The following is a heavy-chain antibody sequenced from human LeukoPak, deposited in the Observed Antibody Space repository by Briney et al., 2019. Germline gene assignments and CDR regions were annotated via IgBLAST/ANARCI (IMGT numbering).Heavy chain of an antibody. CDR1: GFTFSSYA. CDR3: ANARYDFWSGYGDY. V-gene: IGHV3-23*01. CDR2: ISGSGGST. D-gene: IGHD3-3*01. J-gene: IGHJ4*02. Sequence: GGSLRLSCAASGFTFSSYAMSWVRQAPGKGLEWVSAISGSGGSTYYADSVKGRFTISRDNSKNTLYLQMNSLRAEDTAVYYCANARYDFWSGYGDYWGQGTLVTVSS.